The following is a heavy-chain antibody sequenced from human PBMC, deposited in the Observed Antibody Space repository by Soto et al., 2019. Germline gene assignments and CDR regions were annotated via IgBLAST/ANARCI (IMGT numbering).Heavy chain of an antibody. CDR3: ARQGFWNDPLNWFDP. CDR2: IYPGDSDT. Sequence: GESLKISCKCSGYSFTSYWIGWVRQMPGKGLEWMGIIYPGDSDTRYSPSFQGQVTISADKSISTAYLQCTSLKASDTAMYYYARQGFWNDPLNWFDPWGQGTLVTVSS. V-gene: IGHV5-51*01. J-gene: IGHJ5*02. CDR1: GYSFTSYW. D-gene: IGHD1-1*01.